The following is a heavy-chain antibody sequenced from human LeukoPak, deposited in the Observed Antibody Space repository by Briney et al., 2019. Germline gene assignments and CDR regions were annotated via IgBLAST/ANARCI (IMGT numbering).Heavy chain of an antibody. CDR2: IIPIFGIA. CDR1: GGTFSSYA. D-gene: IGHD3-9*01. CDR3: ARKLTDGYDAFDI. Sequence: GASVKVSCKASGGTFSSYAISWVRQAPGQGLEWMGGIIPIFGIANYAQKFQGRVTITTDESTSTAYMELSSLRSEDTAVYYCARKLTDGYDAFDIWGQGTMVTVSS. V-gene: IGHV1-69*05. J-gene: IGHJ3*02.